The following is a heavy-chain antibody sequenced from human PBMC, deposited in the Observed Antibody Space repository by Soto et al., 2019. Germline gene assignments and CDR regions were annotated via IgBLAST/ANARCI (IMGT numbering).Heavy chain of an antibody. Sequence: QVHLVQSGAEVKKPGASVKVSCKGSGYAFTTYGITWVRQAPGKGLEWMGWISAHNGNTNYAQKLQGRVTVTRDTSTSTAYMELSSLRSDDTAVYYCARGRDGDYWGQGALVTVSS. J-gene: IGHJ4*02. D-gene: IGHD6-6*01. CDR3: ARGRDGDY. V-gene: IGHV1-18*01. CDR2: ISAHNGNT. CDR1: GYAFTTYG.